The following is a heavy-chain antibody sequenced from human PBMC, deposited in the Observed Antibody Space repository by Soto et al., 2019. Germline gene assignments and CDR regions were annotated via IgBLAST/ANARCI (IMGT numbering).Heavy chain of an antibody. CDR2: INAGNGNT. CDR1: GYTFTSYA. D-gene: IGHD6-13*01. CDR3: ARDEAFYSSSWYFTWFDP. J-gene: IGHJ5*02. Sequence: ASVKVSCKASGYTFTSYAMHWVRQAPGQRLEWMGWINAGNGNTKYSQKFQGRVTITRDTSASTAYMELSSLRSEDTAVYYCARDEAFYSSSWYFTWFDPWGQGTLVTVSS. V-gene: IGHV1-3*01.